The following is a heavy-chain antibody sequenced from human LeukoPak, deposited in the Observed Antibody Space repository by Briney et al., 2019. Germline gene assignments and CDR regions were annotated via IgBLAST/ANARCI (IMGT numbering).Heavy chain of an antibody. CDR3: ARARLYYYDSSGYDY. Sequence: ASVKVSCKASGYTFTSYDINWVRQATGQGLEWMGWINPNSGGTNYAQKFQGRVTMTRDTSISTAYMELSRLRSDDTAVYYCARARLYYYDSSGYDYWGQGTLVTVSS. CDR1: GYTFTSYD. D-gene: IGHD3-22*01. V-gene: IGHV1-2*02. J-gene: IGHJ4*02. CDR2: INPNSGGT.